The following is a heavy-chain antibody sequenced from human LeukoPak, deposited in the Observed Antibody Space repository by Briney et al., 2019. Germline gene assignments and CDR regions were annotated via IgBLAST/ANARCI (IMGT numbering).Heavy chain of an antibody. D-gene: IGHD4-17*01. CDR1: GFTVSSNY. Sequence: GGSLRLSCAASGFTVSSNYMSWVRQAPGKGLEWMGGFDPEDGETIYAQKFQGRVTMTEDTSTDTAYMELSSLRSEDTAVYYCAAGWTTSLDYWGQGTLVTVSS. V-gene: IGHV1-24*01. J-gene: IGHJ4*02. CDR3: AAGWTTSLDY. CDR2: FDPEDGET.